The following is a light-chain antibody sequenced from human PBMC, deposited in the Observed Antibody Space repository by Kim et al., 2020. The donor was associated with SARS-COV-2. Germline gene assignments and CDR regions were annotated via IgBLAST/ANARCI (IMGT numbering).Light chain of an antibody. V-gene: IGLV3-19*01. CDR2: NKN. J-gene: IGLJ3*02. Sequence: LGQTVRITCQGDSLRKYYGAWYQKKPGQAPVLLIYNKNNRPSGIPDRFSVATSGNTASLTITGAQAEDEADYYCNYRDNSADRLGVFGGGTQLTVL. CDR1: SLRKYY. CDR3: NYRDNSADRLGV.